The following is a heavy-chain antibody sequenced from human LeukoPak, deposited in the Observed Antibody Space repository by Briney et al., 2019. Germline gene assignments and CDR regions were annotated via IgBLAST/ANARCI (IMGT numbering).Heavy chain of an antibody. Sequence: SETLSLTCTVSGGSISSGSYYWSWIRQPAGKGLEWIGRIYTSGSTNYKPSLKSRVTISVDTSKNQFSLKLSSVTAADTAVYYCARDPYSSGLGGNWFDPWGQGTLVTVSS. D-gene: IGHD6-19*01. V-gene: IGHV4-61*02. J-gene: IGHJ5*02. CDR2: IYTSGST. CDR1: GGSISSGSYY. CDR3: ARDPYSSGLGGNWFDP.